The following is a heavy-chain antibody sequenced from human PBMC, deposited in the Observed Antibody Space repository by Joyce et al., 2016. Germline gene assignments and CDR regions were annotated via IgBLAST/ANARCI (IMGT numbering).Heavy chain of an antibody. Sequence: VQSQVQLVQSGAEVKVSCKASGGTFSSYAISWVRQAPGQGLEWMGVIIPIYGTANYAHKFQGRVTITADESTSTAYMELSSLRSEDTAVYYCARGERAAVGTFDALDIWGQGTMVTVSS. D-gene: IGHD6-13*01. J-gene: IGHJ3*02. CDR3: ARGERAAVGTFDALDI. CDR2: IIPIYGTA. CDR1: GGTFSSYA. V-gene: IGHV1-69*01.